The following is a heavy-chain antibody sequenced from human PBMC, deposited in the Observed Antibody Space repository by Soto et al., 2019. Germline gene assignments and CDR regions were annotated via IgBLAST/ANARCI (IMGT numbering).Heavy chain of an antibody. CDR3: AKGTVGSTLQTYYFDS. D-gene: IGHD6-13*01. J-gene: IGHJ4*02. V-gene: IGHV3-23*01. CDR2: ISGSGGST. CDR1: GLTFSSYA. Sequence: AXGSLRLSCAVAGLTFSSYAMSWVRQGPGRGLEWVSTISGSGGSTYYADSVKGRFTISRDNSRDTLCLQMNNLRAEDAAVYYCAKGTVGSTLQTYYFDSWGQGTLVTVSS.